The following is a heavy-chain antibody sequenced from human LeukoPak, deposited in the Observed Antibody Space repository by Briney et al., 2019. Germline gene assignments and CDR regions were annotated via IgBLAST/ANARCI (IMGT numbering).Heavy chain of an antibody. D-gene: IGHD3-10*01. V-gene: IGHV3-53*01. CDR1: GFTVSSNY. CDR2: IYSGGST. Sequence: PGGSLRLSCAASGFTVSSNYMSWVRQAPGKGLEWVSVIYSGGSTYYADSVKGRFTISRDNSKNTLYLQMNSLRAEDTAVYYCAREGLLWFGEFDIWGQGTMVTVSS. J-gene: IGHJ3*02. CDR3: AREGLLWFGEFDI.